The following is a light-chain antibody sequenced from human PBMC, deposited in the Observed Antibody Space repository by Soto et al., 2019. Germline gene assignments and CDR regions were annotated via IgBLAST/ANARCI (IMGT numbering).Light chain of an antibody. J-gene: IGLJ2*01. CDR1: SSNIGTPYD. V-gene: IGLV1-40*01. CDR2: GNS. CDR3: QSYDSSLSGYVI. Sequence: QSVLTQPPSVSGAPGQRGTISFTGSSSNIGTPYDVHWYQQLPGTAPKLLIYGNSNRPSGVPDRFSGSKSGTSASLAITGLQAEDEADYYCQSYDSSLSGYVIFGGGTKLTVL.